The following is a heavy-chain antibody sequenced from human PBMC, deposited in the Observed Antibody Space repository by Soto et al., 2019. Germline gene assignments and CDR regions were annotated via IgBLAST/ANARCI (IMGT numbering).Heavy chain of an antibody. CDR1: GGSFSGYY. D-gene: IGHD6-13*01. V-gene: IGHV4-34*01. Sequence: QVQLQQWCTGLLKPSETLSLTCAVYGGSFSGYYWSWIRQPPGKGLEWIGEINHSGSTNYNPSLKSRVTISVDTSKNQFSLKLSSVTAADTAVYYCARGRGSSWYFYYYYGMDVWGQGTTVTVSS. J-gene: IGHJ6*02. CDR2: INHSGST. CDR3: ARGRGSSWYFYYYYGMDV.